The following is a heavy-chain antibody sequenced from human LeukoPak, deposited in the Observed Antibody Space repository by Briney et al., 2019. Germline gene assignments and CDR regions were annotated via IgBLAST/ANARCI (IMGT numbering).Heavy chain of an antibody. Sequence: GRSLRLSCAASGFTFSSYAMHSVRQAPGKGLEWVAVISYDGSNKYYADSVKGRFTISRDNSKNTLYLQMNSLRAEDTAVYYCARDRSGIGFDYWGQGTLVTVSS. CDR3: ARDRSGIGFDY. CDR2: ISYDGSNK. D-gene: IGHD1-26*01. CDR1: GFTFSSYA. J-gene: IGHJ4*02. V-gene: IGHV3-30*01.